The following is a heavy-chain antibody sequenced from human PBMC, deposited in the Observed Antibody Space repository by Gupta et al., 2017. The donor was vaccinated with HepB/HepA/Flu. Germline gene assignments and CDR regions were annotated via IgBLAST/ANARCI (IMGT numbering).Heavy chain of an antibody. D-gene: IGHD4-23*01. CDR2: IIPIFGTA. V-gene: IGHV1-69*06. Sequence: QVQLVQSGAEVKKPGSSVKVSCKASGGTFSSYAISWVRQAPGQGLEWMGGIIPIFGTANYAQKFQGRVTITADKSTSTAYMELSSLRSEDTAVYYCASVSGMTTVVTPDYYYYMDVWGKGTTVTVSS. J-gene: IGHJ6*03. CDR1: GGTFSSYA. CDR3: ASVSGMTTVVTPDYYYYMDV.